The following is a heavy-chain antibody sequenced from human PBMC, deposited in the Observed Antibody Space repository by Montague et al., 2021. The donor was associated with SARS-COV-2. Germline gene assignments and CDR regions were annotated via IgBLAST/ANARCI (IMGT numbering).Heavy chain of an antibody. Sequence: SETLSLTCTVSGGSISRYYWSWIRQSPGQGLEWIAYISESGSPNYNPSLISRVTVSVDTSKCQYSLKLTAVTAADTALYYCARYRIYLGESWWGEGTLVTVSS. CDR1: GGSISRYY. D-gene: IGHD3-16*01. V-gene: IGHV4-59*08. J-gene: IGHJ4*02. CDR3: ARYRIYLGESW. CDR2: ISESGSP.